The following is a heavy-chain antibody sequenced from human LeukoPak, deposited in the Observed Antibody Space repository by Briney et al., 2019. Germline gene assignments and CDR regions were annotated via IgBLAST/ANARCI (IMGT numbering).Heavy chain of an antibody. CDR2: ISYDGSRR. D-gene: IGHD1-26*01. V-gene: IGHV3-30*18. J-gene: IGHJ3*02. CDR3: AKDRACLGVINSGPSI. CDR1: GFSLTNHG. Sequence: GGSLRLSCAASGFSLTNHGMHWVRQAPGKGLEWVAVISYDGSRRFYADSVKGRFTISRDTSTNALYLQMNSLRSEDTAVYYCAKDRACLGVINSGPSIWGLGTTVTVSS.